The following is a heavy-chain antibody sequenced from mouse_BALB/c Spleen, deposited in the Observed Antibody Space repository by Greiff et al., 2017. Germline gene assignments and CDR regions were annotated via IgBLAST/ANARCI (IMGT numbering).Heavy chain of an antibody. J-gene: IGHJ1*01. CDR1: GFSFTSYG. V-gene: IGHV2-9*02. CDR3: ARDGRYDWYFDV. CDR2: IWAGGST. D-gene: IGHD2-10*02. Sequence: VKLVESGPGLVAPSQSLSITCTASGFSFTSYGVHWVRQPPGKGLEWLGVIWAGGSTNYNSALMSRLSISKDNSKSQVFLKMNSLQTDDTAMYYCARDGRYDWYFDVWGAGTTVTVSS.